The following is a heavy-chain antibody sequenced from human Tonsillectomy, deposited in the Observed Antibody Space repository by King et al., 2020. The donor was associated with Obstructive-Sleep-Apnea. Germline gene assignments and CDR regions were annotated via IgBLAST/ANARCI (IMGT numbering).Heavy chain of an antibody. V-gene: IGHV3-30-3*01. CDR2: TSFLENIK. D-gene: IGHD4-17*01. Sequence: VQLVESGGGVVQPGRSLRLSCAASGFTFSDYSMHWVRQAPGKGLEWVASTSFLENIKYYAYSVKGRFTISRDNSKSTLYLQMNSLRLEDTAVYYCARVAPTSLTTFDSWGRGTLVTVSS. CDR3: ARVAPTSLTTFDS. CDR1: GFTFSDYS. J-gene: IGHJ4*02.